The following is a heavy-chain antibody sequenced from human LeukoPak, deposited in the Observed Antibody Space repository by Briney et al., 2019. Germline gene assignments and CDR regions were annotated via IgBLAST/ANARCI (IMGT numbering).Heavy chain of an antibody. V-gene: IGHV1-69*04. Sequence: SVKVSRKASGGTFSTYAISWVRQAPGQGLEWVGRIVPILGTANYAQNFQGRVTITADRSTTTAYMELSSLRSEDTAVYYCARVPQGSSWPYYFDYWGQGTLVTVSS. CDR3: ARVPQGSSWPYYFDY. J-gene: IGHJ4*02. CDR1: GGTFSTYA. CDR2: IVPILGTA. D-gene: IGHD6-13*01.